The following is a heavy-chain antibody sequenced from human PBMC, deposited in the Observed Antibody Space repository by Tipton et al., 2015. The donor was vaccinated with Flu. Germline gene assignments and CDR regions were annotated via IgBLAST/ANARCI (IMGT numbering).Heavy chain of an antibody. V-gene: IGHV5-51*01. Sequence: QLVQSGAEVTEPGESLRLSCKGSGFDFPNFWIGWVRQMPGNGLEWMGIIYPDDSHIIYSPSFEGQVTISAEKSISTAYLQWSSRKATETAMYYCARQNSQNLFGSGPFAFWGQGTLVTVSS. D-gene: IGHD3-10*01. CDR3: ARQNSQNLFGSGPFAF. CDR1: GFDFPNFW. J-gene: IGHJ4*02. CDR2: IYPDDSHI.